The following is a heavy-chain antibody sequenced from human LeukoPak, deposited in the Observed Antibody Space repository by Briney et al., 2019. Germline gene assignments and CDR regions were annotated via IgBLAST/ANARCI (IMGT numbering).Heavy chain of an antibody. Sequence: PGGSLRLSCAASGFTFSSYEMNWVRQAPGKGLEWVSYISSSGSTIYYADSVKGRFTISRDNAKNSLYLQMNSLRAEDTAVYYCAREVVVVAAKGFDYWGQGTLVTVSS. J-gene: IGHJ4*02. CDR1: GFTFSSYE. CDR2: ISSSGSTI. D-gene: IGHD2-15*01. CDR3: AREVVVVAAKGFDY. V-gene: IGHV3-48*03.